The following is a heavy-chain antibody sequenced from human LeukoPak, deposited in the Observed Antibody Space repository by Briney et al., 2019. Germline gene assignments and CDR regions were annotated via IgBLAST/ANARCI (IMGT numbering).Heavy chain of an antibody. D-gene: IGHD3-22*01. CDR3: ARDLIDYYDSSGYPEY. Sequence: GGSLRLSCAASGFTFSSYSMNWVRQAPGKGLEWVSSISSSSSYIYYADSVKGRFTISRDNAKNSLYLQMNSLRAEDTAVYYCARDLIDYYDSSGYPEYWGQGTLVTVS. CDR1: GFTFSSYS. J-gene: IGHJ4*02. V-gene: IGHV3-21*01. CDR2: ISSSSSYI.